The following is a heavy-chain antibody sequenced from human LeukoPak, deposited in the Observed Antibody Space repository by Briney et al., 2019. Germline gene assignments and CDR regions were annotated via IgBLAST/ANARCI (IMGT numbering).Heavy chain of an antibody. J-gene: IGHJ4*02. CDR2: IYYSGST. CDR1: GGSISSYY. CDR3: ARERSPLYFDY. Sequence: PSETLSLTCTVSGGSISSYYWSWLRQPPGKGLEWIGYIYYSGSTNYNPSLKSRVTISVDTSKNQFSLKLSSVTAADTAVYYCARERSPLYFDYWGQGTPVTVSS. V-gene: IGHV4-59*01.